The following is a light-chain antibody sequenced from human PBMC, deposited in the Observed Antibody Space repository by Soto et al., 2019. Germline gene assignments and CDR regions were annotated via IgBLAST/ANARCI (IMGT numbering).Light chain of an antibody. CDR3: QQRSNWPLT. Sequence: EIVLTQSPATLSLSPGERATLSCRASQSVSSYLAWYQQKPGQTPRLLIYDASNRATGFPARFSGSGSGTDFTLTIDSPEPEDFAVYYCQQRSNWPLTFGGGTRVEIK. CDR2: DAS. CDR1: QSVSSY. J-gene: IGKJ4*01. V-gene: IGKV3-11*01.